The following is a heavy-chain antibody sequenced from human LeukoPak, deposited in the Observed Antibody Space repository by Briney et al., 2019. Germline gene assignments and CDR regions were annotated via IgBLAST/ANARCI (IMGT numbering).Heavy chain of an antibody. Sequence: ASVKVSSKASGSTFIGYYMHWVRQAPGQGLEWMGRINPDSGDTNYAQRFHGRVTMTRDTSNSTAYMELSRLRSDDTAVYYCARSLLGWELEDYWGQGTLVTVSS. V-gene: IGHV1-2*06. D-gene: IGHD3-10*01. CDR2: INPDSGDT. CDR3: ARSLLGWELEDY. J-gene: IGHJ4*02. CDR1: GSTFIGYY.